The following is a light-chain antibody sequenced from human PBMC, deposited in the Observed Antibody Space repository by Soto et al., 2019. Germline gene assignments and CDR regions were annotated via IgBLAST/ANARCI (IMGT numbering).Light chain of an antibody. CDR2: DAS. CDR1: QTISRW. CDR3: HSRA. J-gene: IGKJ5*01. Sequence: DIQLYQTPATLSASVGDEVTITCRASQTISRWLAWYQQKPGRAPKLLIYDASTLESGVPSRFSGSGSETEFTLTISRLQPDDFATYFCHSRAFGQGTRLEI. V-gene: IGKV1-5*01.